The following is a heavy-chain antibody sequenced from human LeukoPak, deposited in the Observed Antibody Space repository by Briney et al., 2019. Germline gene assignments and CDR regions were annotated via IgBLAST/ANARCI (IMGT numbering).Heavy chain of an antibody. Sequence: GASVKVSCKASGYTFTGYYMHWVRQAPGQGLEWMGWINPNSGGTNYAQKFQGRVTMTRDTSISTAYMELSRLRSDDTAVYYCARDDTVTTTGGIDYWGQGTLVTVSS. J-gene: IGHJ4*02. CDR2: INPNSGGT. CDR1: GYTFTGYY. V-gene: IGHV1-2*02. D-gene: IGHD4-17*01. CDR3: ARDDTVTTTGGIDY.